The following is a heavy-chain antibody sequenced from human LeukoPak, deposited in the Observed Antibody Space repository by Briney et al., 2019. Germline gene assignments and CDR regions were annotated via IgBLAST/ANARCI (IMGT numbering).Heavy chain of an antibody. CDR2: IYYSGST. CDR1: GGSVSSGDYY. CDR3: ARGLKNY. V-gene: IGHV4-30-4*01. Sequence: PSETLSLTCTVPGGSVSSGDYYWSWIRQPPGKGLEWIGYIYYSGSTYYNPSLKSRVTISVDTSKNQFSLKLSSVTAADTAVYYCARGLKNYWGQGTLVTVSS. J-gene: IGHJ4*02.